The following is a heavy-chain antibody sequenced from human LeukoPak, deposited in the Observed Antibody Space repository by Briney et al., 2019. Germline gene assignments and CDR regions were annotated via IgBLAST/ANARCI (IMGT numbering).Heavy chain of an antibody. V-gene: IGHV3-73*01. CDR2: IRSKANSYAT. D-gene: IGHD3-16*01. Sequence: PGGSLRLSCAASGFTFSGSAMHWVRQASGKGLEWVGRIRSKANSYATAYAASVKGRFTISRDDSKNTAYLQMNSLKTEDTAVYYCTRGMILVGLDYWGQGTLVTVSS. J-gene: IGHJ4*02. CDR1: GFTFSGSA. CDR3: TRGMILVGLDY.